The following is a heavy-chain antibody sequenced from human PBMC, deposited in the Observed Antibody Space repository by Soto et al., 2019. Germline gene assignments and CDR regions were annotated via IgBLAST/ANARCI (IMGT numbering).Heavy chain of an antibody. V-gene: IGHV4-34*01. Sequence: LSLTCAVYGGSSSGYYWSWIRQPPGKGLEWIGEINHSGSTNYNPSLKSRVTISVDTSKNQFSLKLSSVTAADTAVYYCARSRDYYDSSGYSGPFEYFQHWGQGTLVTVSS. CDR1: GGSSSGYY. D-gene: IGHD3-22*01. CDR3: ARSRDYYDSSGYSGPFEYFQH. CDR2: INHSGST. J-gene: IGHJ1*01.